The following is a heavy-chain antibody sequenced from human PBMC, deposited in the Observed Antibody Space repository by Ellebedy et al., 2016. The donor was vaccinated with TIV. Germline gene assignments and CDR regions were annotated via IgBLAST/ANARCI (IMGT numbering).Heavy chain of an antibody. Sequence: PGGSLRLSCAASGFTFSSYAMNWVRQAPGKGLEWVSTISDGRGSTNYADSVKGRFTISRDNSENTLYLQMNSLRAEDTAVYYCAKGGNSMIRGIIITTFYYIDVWGKGTTVAVSS. D-gene: IGHD3-10*01. V-gene: IGHV3-23*01. CDR2: ISDGRGST. CDR3: AKGGNSMIRGIIITTFYYIDV. CDR1: GFTFSSYA. J-gene: IGHJ6*03.